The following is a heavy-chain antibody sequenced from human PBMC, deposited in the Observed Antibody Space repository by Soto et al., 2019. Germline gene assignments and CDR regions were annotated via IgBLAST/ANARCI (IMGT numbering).Heavy chain of an antibody. V-gene: IGHV4-61*08. Sequence: SETLSLTCAVSGGSISSGGYSWSWIRQPPGKGLEWIGEINHSGSTNYNPSLKSRVTISVDTSKNQFSLKLSSVTAADTAVYYCARAAIRLGELSLDGSRYYFDYWGQGTLVTVSS. CDR3: ARAAIRLGELSLDGSRYYFDY. J-gene: IGHJ4*02. D-gene: IGHD3-16*02. CDR1: GGSISSGGYS. CDR2: INHSGST.